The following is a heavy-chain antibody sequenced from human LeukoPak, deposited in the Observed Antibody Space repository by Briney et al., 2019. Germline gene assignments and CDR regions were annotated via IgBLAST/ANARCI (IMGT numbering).Heavy chain of an antibody. J-gene: IGHJ4*02. D-gene: IGHD1-26*01. CDR1: GGSISSDY. V-gene: IGHV4-4*07. Sequence: SETLSLTCTVSGGSISSDYWRWLRQPAGKGLEWIGRIYTSGSTNYNPSLKSRVTISVDKSKNQFSLKLSSVTAADTAVYYCARDRGRYPYYFDYWGQGTLVTVSS. CDR2: IYTSGST. CDR3: ARDRGRYPYYFDY.